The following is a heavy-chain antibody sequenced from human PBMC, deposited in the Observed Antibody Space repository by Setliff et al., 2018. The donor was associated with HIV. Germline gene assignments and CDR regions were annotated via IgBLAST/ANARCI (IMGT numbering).Heavy chain of an antibody. CDR1: GFTFSNYW. Sequence: GVLRLSCAASGFTFSNYWMTWVRQAPGKGLEWVANIIQDGSEKHYVDSVKGRFTISRENAKNSLYLQMNSLRVEDTAVYYCARRRGSSSFDYWGQGTLVTVSS. CDR2: IIQDGSEK. J-gene: IGHJ4*02. D-gene: IGHD6-6*01. CDR3: ARRRGSSSFDY. V-gene: IGHV3-7*01.